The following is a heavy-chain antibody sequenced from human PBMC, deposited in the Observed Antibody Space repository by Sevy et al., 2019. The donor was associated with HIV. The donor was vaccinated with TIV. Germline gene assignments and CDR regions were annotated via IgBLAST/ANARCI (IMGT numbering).Heavy chain of an antibody. V-gene: IGHV3-30*02. D-gene: IGHD2-21*02. Sequence: GGSLRLSCIASGFTFSTYGMQWVRQAPGKGLEWVAFIRYDGNNKYYTDSVKGRFTISRDNSKNTLYLHMNSLRAEDTAVYYCANGDYYSDYWGQGTLVTVSS. CDR2: IRYDGNNK. CDR1: GFTFSTYG. CDR3: ANGDYYSDY. J-gene: IGHJ4*02.